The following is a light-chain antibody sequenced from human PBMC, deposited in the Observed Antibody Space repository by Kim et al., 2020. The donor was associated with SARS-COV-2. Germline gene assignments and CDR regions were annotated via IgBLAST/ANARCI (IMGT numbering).Light chain of an antibody. V-gene: IGLV2-14*03. Sequence: QSITISCTGTTSDIGAYNDVSWYQHHPGKAPKLMIYDVSKRPSGVSNRFSGSKSGITASLTISGLQAEDEADYYCSSFTSSSTYVFGTGTKVTVL. CDR2: DVS. CDR3: SSFTSSSTYV. CDR1: TSDIGAYND. J-gene: IGLJ1*01.